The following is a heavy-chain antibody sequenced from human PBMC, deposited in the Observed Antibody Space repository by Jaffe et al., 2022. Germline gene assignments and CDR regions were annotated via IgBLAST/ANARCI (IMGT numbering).Heavy chain of an antibody. CDR3: ARGQWLVPYYFDY. V-gene: IGHV4-38-2*01. D-gene: IGHD6-19*01. Sequence: QVQLQESGPGLVKPSETLSLTCAVSGYSISSGYYWGWIRQPPGKGLEWIGSIYHSGSTYYNPSLKSRVTISVDTSKNQFSLKLSSVTAADTAVYYCARGQWLVPYYFDYWGQGTLVTVSS. J-gene: IGHJ4*02. CDR1: GYSISSGYY. CDR2: IYHSGST.